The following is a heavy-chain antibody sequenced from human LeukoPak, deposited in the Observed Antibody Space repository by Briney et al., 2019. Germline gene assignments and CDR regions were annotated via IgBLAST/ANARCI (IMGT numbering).Heavy chain of an antibody. CDR1: GFTFKSLG. J-gene: IGHJ3*02. Sequence: PGGSLRLSCAASGFTFKSLGMHWVRQAPGKGLEWVAIIAYDGNYKHYADSVKGRFTMSRDNSKSTLSLQMNSLRPDDTAVYYCAKDLGSGLPPDGFDIWGQGTLVTVSS. V-gene: IGHV3-30*18. D-gene: IGHD3-16*01. CDR2: IAYDGNYK. CDR3: AKDLGSGLPPDGFDI.